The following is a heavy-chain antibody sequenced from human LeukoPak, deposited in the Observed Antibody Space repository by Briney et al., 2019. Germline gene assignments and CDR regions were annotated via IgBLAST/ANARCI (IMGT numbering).Heavy chain of an antibody. J-gene: IGHJ4*02. CDR3: ARDIHWAFDY. D-gene: IGHD7-27*01. Sequence: GGSLRLSCGASGXTFNSYSVNWVRQAPGKGLEWVSYISSSTSRIYYADSVKGRFTISRDSARRSLFLQMSSLRDEDTAVYYCARDIHWAFDYWGQGTLVTVSS. V-gene: IGHV3-48*02. CDR1: GXTFNSYS. CDR2: ISSSTSRI.